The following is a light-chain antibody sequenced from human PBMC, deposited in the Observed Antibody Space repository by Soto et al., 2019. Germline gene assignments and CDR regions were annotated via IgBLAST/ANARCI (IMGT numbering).Light chain of an antibody. V-gene: IGLV2-18*02. CDR2: EVS. J-gene: IGLJ2*01. CDR1: SSDVGYYNR. CDR3: SSYTTICTLV. Sequence: QSALTQPPYVSGSPGQSVTISCTGTSSDVGYYNRVSWYQQPPGTAPKLMVFEVSNRPSGVPDRFSGSKSGNTASLTISGLQAEDEADYYCSSYTTICTLVFGGGTKLTVL.